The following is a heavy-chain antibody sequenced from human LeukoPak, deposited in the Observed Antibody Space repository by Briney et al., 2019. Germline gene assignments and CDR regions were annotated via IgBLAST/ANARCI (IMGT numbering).Heavy chain of an antibody. CDR1: GGSFSGYY. D-gene: IGHD2-2*01. J-gene: IGHJ4*02. CDR2: INHSGST. CDR3: ARAPRQTYCSSTSCMYYFDY. V-gene: IGHV4-34*01. Sequence: SETLSLTCAVYGGSFSGYYWSWIRQPPGKGLEWIGEINHSGSTNYNPSLKSRVTISVDTSKNQFSLKLSSVTAADTAVYYCARAPRQTYCSSTSCMYYFDYWGQGTLVTVSS.